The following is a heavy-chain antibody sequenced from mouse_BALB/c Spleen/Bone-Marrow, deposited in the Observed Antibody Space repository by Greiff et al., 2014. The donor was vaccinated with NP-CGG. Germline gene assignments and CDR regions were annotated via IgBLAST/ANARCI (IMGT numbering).Heavy chain of an antibody. V-gene: IGHV1S81*02. CDR1: GYTFTSYW. D-gene: IGHD2-2*01. J-gene: IGHJ3*01. CDR2: INPSYGRA. Sequence: QVQLKQSGAELVKPGASVKLSCKASGYTFTSYWMHWVKQRPGQGLEWIGEINPSYGRADYNEKFRSKATLTVDRSSSTAYMQLSSLTSEDSAVYYCARAGGYDGFAYWGQGTLVTVSA. CDR3: ARAGGYDGFAY.